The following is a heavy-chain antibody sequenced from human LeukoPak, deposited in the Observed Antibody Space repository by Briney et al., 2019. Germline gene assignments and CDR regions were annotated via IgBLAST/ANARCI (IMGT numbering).Heavy chain of an antibody. Sequence: GGSLRLSCAASGFTFSSYSMNWVRQAPGKGLEWVSSISSSSSYIYYADSVKGRFTISRDNAKNSLYLQMNSLRAEDTAVYYCARDYLAAAGIIAAFDIWGQGTMVTVSS. CDR1: GFTFSSYS. D-gene: IGHD6-13*01. V-gene: IGHV3-21*01. J-gene: IGHJ3*02. CDR2: ISSSSSYI. CDR3: ARDYLAAAGIIAAFDI.